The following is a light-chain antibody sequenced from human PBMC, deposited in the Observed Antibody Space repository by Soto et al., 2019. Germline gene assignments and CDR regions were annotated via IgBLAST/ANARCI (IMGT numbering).Light chain of an antibody. CDR1: HYVTTD. CDR3: QQRSSWSPIT. V-gene: IGKV3-11*01. J-gene: IGKJ5*01. Sequence: EIVLTQSPATLSLSPGERATLSCRASHYVTTDLAWYQHRPGQAPRLLIYDASARATGVPARFSGSGSGTDFTLTISGLEPEDFAIYYCQQRSSWSPITFGQGTRLEIK. CDR2: DAS.